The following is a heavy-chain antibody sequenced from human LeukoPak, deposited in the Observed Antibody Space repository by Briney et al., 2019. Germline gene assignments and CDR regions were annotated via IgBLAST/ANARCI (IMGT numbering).Heavy chain of an antibody. CDR1: GGSFSGYY. D-gene: IGHD1-26*01. V-gene: IGHV4-34*01. CDR2: INHTGNT. Sequence: SETLSLTCAVYGGSFSGYYWSWIRQPPGKGLEWIGEINHTGNTNYNPSLKSRVTISVDTSKNQFSLKVSSVTAADTAVYYCARAWELRNYFDPWGQGSLVTVSS. CDR3: ARAWELRNYFDP. J-gene: IGHJ5*02.